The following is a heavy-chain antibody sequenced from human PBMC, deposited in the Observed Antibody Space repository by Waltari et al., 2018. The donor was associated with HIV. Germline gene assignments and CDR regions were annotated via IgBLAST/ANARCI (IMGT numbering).Heavy chain of an antibody. CDR3: VRAAIYSRGCFDY. V-gene: IGHV1-8*01. CDR2: MNPNRGDT. D-gene: IGHD6-19*01. Sequence: QVQLVQSGAEVKKPGASVKVSCKASGYTFTSYDINWVRKATGQGPEWLGGMNPNRGDTGYAQKFQGRITMTSNTSISTIYMELSSLTSEETAVYYCVRAAIYSRGCFDYWGQGTLVTVSS. J-gene: IGHJ4*02. CDR1: GYTFTSYD.